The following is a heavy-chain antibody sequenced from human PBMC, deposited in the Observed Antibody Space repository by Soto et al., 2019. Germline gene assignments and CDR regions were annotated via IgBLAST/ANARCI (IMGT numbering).Heavy chain of an antibody. Sequence: GGSLRLSCAASGFTFSSYAMSWVRQAPGKGLEWVSAISGSGGSTYYADSVKGRFTISRDNSKNTLYLQMNSLRAEDTAVYYCAKDLRCGFGVCRGGLKKGGSRHFDYWGQGTLVTVSS. D-gene: IGHD3-10*01. V-gene: IGHV3-23*01. CDR1: GFTFSSYA. CDR2: ISGSGGST. CDR3: AKDLRCGFGVCRGGLKKGGSRHFDY. J-gene: IGHJ4*02.